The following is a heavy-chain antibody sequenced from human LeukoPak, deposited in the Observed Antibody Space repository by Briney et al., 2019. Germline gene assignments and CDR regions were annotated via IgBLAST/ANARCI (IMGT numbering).Heavy chain of an antibody. D-gene: IGHD3-10*01. Sequence: GTSLRLSCAASGFTFSAYDMHWVRQAPGKGLECVALISSVGGEKGYANSVKGRFSISRDNPKNTLYLQMNSLRPDDTAVYYCAKDPYSYASGRATYDFWGQGALVTVSS. CDR3: AKDPYSYASGRATYDF. V-gene: IGHV3-30*18. CDR2: ISSVGGEK. CDR1: GFTFSAYD. J-gene: IGHJ4*02.